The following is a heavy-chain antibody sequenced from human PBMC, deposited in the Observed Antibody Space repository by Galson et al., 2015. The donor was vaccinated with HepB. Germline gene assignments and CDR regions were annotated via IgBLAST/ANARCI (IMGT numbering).Heavy chain of an antibody. J-gene: IGHJ4*02. CDR2: LSSDGNYK. V-gene: IGHV3-30-3*01. Sequence: SLRLSCAASGFTFSSYPMHWVRQAPGKGLQWVALLSSDGNYKYYADSVKGRFTISRDNSKSTLYLQMNSLRTGDTAVYYCARGNDHGYGSVWYGCGFDFWGQGIVVTVSS. D-gene: IGHD6-13*01. CDR1: GFTFSSYP. CDR3: ARGNDHGYGSVWYGCGFDF.